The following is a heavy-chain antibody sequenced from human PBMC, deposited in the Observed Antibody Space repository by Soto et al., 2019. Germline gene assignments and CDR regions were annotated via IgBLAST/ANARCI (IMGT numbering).Heavy chain of an antibody. J-gene: IGHJ4*02. CDR2: MNPNSGDT. Sequence: ASVKVSCKATGYAFTGYYMHWVRQAPGQGLEWMGWMNPNSGDTSYAQKFQGRVTMTRNTSISTAYMELSSLRSEDTAVYYCARANMITFGGVPDYWGQGTLVTVSS. CDR3: ARANMITFGGVPDY. CDR1: GYAFTGYY. V-gene: IGHV1-8*02. D-gene: IGHD3-16*01.